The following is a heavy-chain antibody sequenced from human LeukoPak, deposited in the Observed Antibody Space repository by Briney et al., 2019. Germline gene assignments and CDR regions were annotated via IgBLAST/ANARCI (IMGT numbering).Heavy chain of an antibody. CDR1: GGSISSYY. CDR2: IYYSGST. Sequence: PSETLSLTCTASGGSISSYYWSWIRQPPGKGLEWIGYIYYSGSTNYNPSLKSRVTISVDTSKNQFSLKLSSVTAADTAVYYCARILLYGNAFDIWGQGTMVTVSS. V-gene: IGHV4-59*01. CDR3: ARILLYGNAFDI. D-gene: IGHD1-26*01. J-gene: IGHJ3*02.